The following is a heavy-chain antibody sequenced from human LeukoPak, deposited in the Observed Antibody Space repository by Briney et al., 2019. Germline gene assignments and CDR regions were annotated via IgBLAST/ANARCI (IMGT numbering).Heavy chain of an antibody. D-gene: IGHD3-10*01. CDR2: IYSGGST. Sequence: GGSLRLSCAASGFTVGSNYMSWVRQAPGRGLEWVSVIYSGGSTYYADSVKGRFTISRDNSKNTLFLQMNSLRAGDTAVYYCARGTVTMVDYWGQGTLVTVSS. CDR3: ARGTVTMVDY. V-gene: IGHV3-66*01. J-gene: IGHJ4*02. CDR1: GFTVGSNY.